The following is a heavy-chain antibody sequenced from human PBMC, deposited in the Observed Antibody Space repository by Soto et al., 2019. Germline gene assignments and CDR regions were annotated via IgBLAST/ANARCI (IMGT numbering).Heavy chain of an antibody. Sequence: GGSLRLSCAASGFTFSSYAMSWVRQAPGKGLEWVSAISGSGGSTYYADSVKGRFTISRDNSKNTLYLQMNSLRAEDTAVYYCAKDSPIGYCSGGSCYTGNLLKGFDYWGQGTLVTVSS. CDR2: ISGSGGST. V-gene: IGHV3-23*01. D-gene: IGHD2-15*01. CDR1: GFTFSSYA. CDR3: AKDSPIGYCSGGSCYTGNLLKGFDY. J-gene: IGHJ4*02.